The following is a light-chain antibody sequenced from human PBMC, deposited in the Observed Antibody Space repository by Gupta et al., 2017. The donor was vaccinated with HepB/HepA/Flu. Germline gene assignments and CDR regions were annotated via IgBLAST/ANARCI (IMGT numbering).Light chain of an antibody. CDR1: SANIGSNT. Sequence: QPVLTQPPSPSGTPGQRGAISCSGSSANIGSNTVNWYQQLPGPAPKPLIFSNNHRPSGVPDRLAGSKAGTSASLAISGLQSEDAADDYCASLDDNLNGPSYVFGTGTKVTVL. CDR2: SNN. V-gene: IGLV1-44*01. CDR3: ASLDDNLNGPSYV. J-gene: IGLJ1*01.